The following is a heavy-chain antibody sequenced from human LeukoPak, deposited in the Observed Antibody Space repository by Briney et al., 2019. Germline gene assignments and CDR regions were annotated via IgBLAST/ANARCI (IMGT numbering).Heavy chain of an antibody. V-gene: IGHV2-5*02. Sequence: GSGPTLVKPTHTRTLTCSFSGFLLSSNGGGVGWIRQPPGKALEWLAFIFWGDNQHYNPSPKTRLTITKDTSKKQVVITMKHMDPVHTATYYCAQRGMLFGVVITFDYWSQGTLVTVSS. CDR2: IFWGDNQ. CDR1: GFLLSSNGGG. D-gene: IGHD3-3*01. CDR3: AQRGMLFGVVITFDY. J-gene: IGHJ4*02.